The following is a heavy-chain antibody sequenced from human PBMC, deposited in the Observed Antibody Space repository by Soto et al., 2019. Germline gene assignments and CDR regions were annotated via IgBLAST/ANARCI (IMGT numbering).Heavy chain of an antibody. CDR3: ARVKGYYDFWSGYPTYMDV. CDR2: MNPNSGNT. D-gene: IGHD3-3*01. J-gene: IGHJ6*03. Sequence: GASVKVSCKASGYTFTSYDINWVRQATGQGLEWMGWMNPNSGNTGYAQKFQGRVTMTRNTSISTAYMELSSLRSEDTAVYYCARVKGYYDFWSGYPTYMDVWGKGTTVTV. CDR1: GYTFTSYD. V-gene: IGHV1-8*01.